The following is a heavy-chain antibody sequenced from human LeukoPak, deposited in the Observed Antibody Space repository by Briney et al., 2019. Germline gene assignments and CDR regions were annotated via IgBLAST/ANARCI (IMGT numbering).Heavy chain of an antibody. J-gene: IGHJ4*02. CDR2: INHSGGT. CDR3: ARAWYYHDSSGYYPFDY. Sequence: SETLSLTCAVYGGSFSGYYWSWIRQPPGKGLEWIGEINHSGGTNYNPSLKSRVTISVDTSKNQFSLKLSSVTAADTAVYYCARAWYYHDSSGYYPFDYWGQGTLVTVSS. D-gene: IGHD3-22*01. CDR1: GGSFSGYY. V-gene: IGHV4-34*01.